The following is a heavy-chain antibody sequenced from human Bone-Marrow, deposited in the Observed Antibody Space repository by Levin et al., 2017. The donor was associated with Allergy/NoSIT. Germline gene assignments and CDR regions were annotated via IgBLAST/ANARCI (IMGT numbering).Heavy chain of an antibody. J-gene: IGHJ6*02. CDR2: ISGSGGST. V-gene: IGHV3-23*01. CDR1: GFTFSSYA. Sequence: ASVKVSCAASGFTFSSYAMSWVRQAPGKGLEWVSAISGSGGSTYYADSVKGRFTISRDNSKNTLYLQMNSLRAEDTAVYYCAKGSTKQWLEGRPDYDGMDVWGQGTTVTVSS. D-gene: IGHD6-19*01. CDR3: AKGSTKQWLEGRPDYDGMDV.